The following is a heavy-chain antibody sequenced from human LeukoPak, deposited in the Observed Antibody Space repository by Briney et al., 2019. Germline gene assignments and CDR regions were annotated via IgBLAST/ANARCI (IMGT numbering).Heavy chain of an antibody. J-gene: IGHJ4*02. V-gene: IGHV3-23*01. CDR1: AFTFSSYA. CDR3: AKDPRVATIEIFDY. Sequence: GVSLRLSCAASAFTFSSYAMSWVRQAPGKGLEGVSAIRGGGGVKYYADSVKGRFAISRDNSKNTLYLQMNSLRAEDTAVYYCAKDPRVATIEIFDYWGQGTLVTVSS. D-gene: IGHD5-12*01. CDR2: IRGGGGVK.